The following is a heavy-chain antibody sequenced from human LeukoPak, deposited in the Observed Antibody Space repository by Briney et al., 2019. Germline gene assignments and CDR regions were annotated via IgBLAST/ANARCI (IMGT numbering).Heavy chain of an antibody. V-gene: IGHV3-53*01. CDR2: IYSGGST. Sequence: QSGGSLRLSCAASGFTVSSNYMSWVRQAPGKGLEWVSVIYSGGSTYYADSVKGRFTISRDNSKNTLYLQMNSLRAEDTAVYYCARDAFDSSGYLFDYWGQGTLVTVSS. CDR1: GFTVSSNY. D-gene: IGHD3-22*01. CDR3: ARDAFDSSGYLFDY. J-gene: IGHJ4*02.